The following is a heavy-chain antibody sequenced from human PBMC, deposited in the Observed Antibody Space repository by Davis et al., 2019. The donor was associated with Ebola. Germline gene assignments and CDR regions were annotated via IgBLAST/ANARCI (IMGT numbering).Heavy chain of an antibody. Sequence: GGSLRLSCTAAGFRFSNYWMNWVRQAPGKGLEWVANINQDGSEKYYVESVKGRFTISRDNAKNSLYLQMNSLRAEDTAVYYCARLRYFDWTYFDYWGQGTLVTVSS. CDR3: ARLRYFDWTYFDY. CDR1: GFRFSNYW. D-gene: IGHD3-9*01. J-gene: IGHJ4*02. V-gene: IGHV3-7*01. CDR2: INQDGSEK.